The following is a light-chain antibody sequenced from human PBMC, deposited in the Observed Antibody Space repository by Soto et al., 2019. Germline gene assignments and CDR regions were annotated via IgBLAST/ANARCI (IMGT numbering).Light chain of an antibody. CDR2: GST. J-gene: IGLJ6*01. CDR1: SSDIGAGSE. V-gene: IGLV1-40*01. Sequence: QSVLTQPPSLSGAPGQRVTISCTGSSSDIGAGSEVHWYQQLPGTAPKLLIFGSTNRPSGVPDRFSGSKSATTASLAITGLQAEDEADYYCQSSDNSRSAYVFGTGTKLTVL. CDR3: QSSDNSRSAYV.